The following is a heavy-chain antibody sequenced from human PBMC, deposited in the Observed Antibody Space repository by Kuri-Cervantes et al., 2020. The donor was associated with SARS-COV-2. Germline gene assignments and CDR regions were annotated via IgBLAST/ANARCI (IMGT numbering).Heavy chain of an antibody. V-gene: IGHV1-69*05. D-gene: IGHD6-6*01. Sequence: SVKVSCKASGYTFTGYYMHWVRQAPGQGLEWMGGIIPIFGTANYAQKFQGRVTITTDESTSTAYMELSSLRSEETAVYYCARGPTKEFGQLGPWGQGTLVTVSS. J-gene: IGHJ4*02. CDR2: IIPIFGTA. CDR1: GYTFTGYY. CDR3: ARGPTKEFGQLGP.